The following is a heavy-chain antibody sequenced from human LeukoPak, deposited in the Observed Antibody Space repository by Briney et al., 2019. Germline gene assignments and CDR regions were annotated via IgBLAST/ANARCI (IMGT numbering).Heavy chain of an antibody. D-gene: IGHD3-16*01. CDR1: GFSFTNYY. J-gene: IGHJ4*02. V-gene: IGHV3-11*04. CDR2: ITNSGRST. Sequence: GGSLRLSCSTSGFSFTNYYMSWIRKAPGKGLEWVAYITNSGRSTNYADAVKGRFTISRDNAKKSVYLHMTSLRAGDTAVYYCAREASGNYYVFDSWGQGTLVTVSS. CDR3: AREASGNYYVFDS.